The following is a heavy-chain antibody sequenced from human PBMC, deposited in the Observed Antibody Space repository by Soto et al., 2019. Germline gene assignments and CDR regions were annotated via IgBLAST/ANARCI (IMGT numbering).Heavy chain of an antibody. D-gene: IGHD3-10*01. CDR3: ARVVEVRGAITYYYYYYAMDV. V-gene: IGHV3-21*01. Sequence: EVQLVESGGGLVKPGGSLRLSCAASGFTFSSYSMSWVRQAPGKGLEWVSSISSSSSFIYYADSVRGRFTISRDNAMNSLYLQMNSLRAEDTAVYYCARVVEVRGAITYYYYYYAMDVWGQGTTVTVSS. CDR1: GFTFSSYS. CDR2: ISSSSSFI. J-gene: IGHJ6*02.